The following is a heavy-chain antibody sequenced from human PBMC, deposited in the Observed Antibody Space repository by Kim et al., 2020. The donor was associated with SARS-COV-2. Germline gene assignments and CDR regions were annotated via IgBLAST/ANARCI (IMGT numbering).Heavy chain of an antibody. J-gene: IGHJ3*01. Sequence: ASVKVSCKASGYTFSSNAMNWVRQAPGQGLEWMGWINTNTGNPTYAQGFTGRFVFSLDTSVSTAYLQISSLRAEDTAVYYCARAKINDFDAFDFWGQGTMVTVSS. CDR2: INTNTGNP. CDR3: ARAKINDFDAFDF. D-gene: IGHD2-21*02. V-gene: IGHV7-4-1*02. CDR1: GYTFSSNA.